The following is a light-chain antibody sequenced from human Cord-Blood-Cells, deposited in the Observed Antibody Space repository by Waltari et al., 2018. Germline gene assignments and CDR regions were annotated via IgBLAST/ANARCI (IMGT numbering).Light chain of an antibody. Sequence: DIQMTQSPSSLSASVGDRVTITCRASQGISNYLAWYQQKPGKVPKLLIYAASTLQSGVPSRVSGSGSGTDFTLTISSLQPEDVATHYCQKYNSAPPWTFGQGTKVEIK. V-gene: IGKV1-27*01. CDR3: QKYNSAPPWT. CDR1: QGISNY. J-gene: IGKJ1*01. CDR2: AAS.